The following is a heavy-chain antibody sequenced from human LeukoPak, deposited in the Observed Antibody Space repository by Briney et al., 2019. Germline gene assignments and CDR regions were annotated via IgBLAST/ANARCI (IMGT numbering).Heavy chain of an antibody. J-gene: IGHJ4*02. CDR1: GGSISSDY. CDR3: ARVSGYYSIDS. D-gene: IGHD3-22*01. CDR2: IYHTGIT. V-gene: IGHV4-59*01. Sequence: SETLSLTCTVSGGSISSDYWSWIRQPPGRGLEWIGYIYHTGITNYNPSLKRRVTISVDTSKNQFSLKLSSVTAGDTAVYYCARVSGYYSIDSWGQGTLVTVSS.